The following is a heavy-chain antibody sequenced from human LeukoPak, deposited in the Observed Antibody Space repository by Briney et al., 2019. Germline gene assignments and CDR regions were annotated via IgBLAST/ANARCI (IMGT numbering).Heavy chain of an antibody. D-gene: IGHD3-16*02. CDR1: GFTFSDYY. V-gene: IGHV3-11*01. Sequence: PGGSLRLSCAASGFTFSDYYMIWIRQAPGKGLEWVSYISSSGSTIYDADSVKGRFTISRDNAKNSLYLQMNSLRAEDTAVYYCAKTAMITFGGVIVKIFFDYWGQGTLVTVSS. CDR2: ISSSGSTI. CDR3: AKTAMITFGGVIVKIFFDY. J-gene: IGHJ4*02.